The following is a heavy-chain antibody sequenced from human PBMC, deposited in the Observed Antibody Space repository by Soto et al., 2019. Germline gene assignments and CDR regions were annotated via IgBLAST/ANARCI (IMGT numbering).Heavy chain of an antibody. J-gene: IGHJ4*02. CDR1: GFTFGDYA. V-gene: IGHV3-49*03. CDR2: IRSKAYGGTT. CDR3: TREINDYGDYEHYFDY. Sequence: GGSLRLSCTASGFTFGDYAMSWFRQAPGKGLEWVGFIRSKAYGGTTEYAASVKGRFTISRDDSKSIAYLQMNSLKTEDTAVYYCTREINDYGDYEHYFDYWGQGTLVTVSS. D-gene: IGHD4-17*01.